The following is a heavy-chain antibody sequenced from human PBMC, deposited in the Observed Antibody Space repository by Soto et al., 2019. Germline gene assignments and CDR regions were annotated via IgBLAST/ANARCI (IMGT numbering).Heavy chain of an antibody. J-gene: IGHJ6*02. CDR3: ARPSRRERADYGMDV. D-gene: IGHD6-25*01. Sequence: PVESLIISFTGSGYNFTTYWLGWVRQMPGKGLEWMGIIYPGDSDTRYSPSFQGQVTISADTSINTAYLQLSSLKASETAMYYCARPSRRERADYGMDVWGQGTTVTVSS. CDR2: IYPGDSDT. V-gene: IGHV5-51*01. CDR1: GYNFTTYW.